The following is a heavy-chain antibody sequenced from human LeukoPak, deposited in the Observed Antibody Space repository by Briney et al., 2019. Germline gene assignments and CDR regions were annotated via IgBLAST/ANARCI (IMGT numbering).Heavy chain of an antibody. J-gene: IGHJ4*02. CDR3: AKPRYSSGWPHFDY. CDR2: ISGSGGST. V-gene: IGHV3-23*01. CDR1: GFTFSSYA. D-gene: IGHD6-19*01. Sequence: GGSLRLSCAASGFTFSSYAMRWVRQAPGKGLEWVSAISGSGGSTYYADSVKGRFTISRDNSKNTLYLQMNSLRAEDTAVYYCAKPRYSSGWPHFDYWGQGTLVTVSS.